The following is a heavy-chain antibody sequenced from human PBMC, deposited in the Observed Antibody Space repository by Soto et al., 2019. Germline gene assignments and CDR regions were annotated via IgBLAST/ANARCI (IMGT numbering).Heavy chain of an antibody. CDR3: ARVDYDILSPPDY. D-gene: IGHD3-9*01. V-gene: IGHV3-74*01. J-gene: IGHJ4*02. Sequence: PGGSLRLSCTASGFTFSSYWMHWVRQAPGKGLVWVSHINRDGTDTSYADSVKGRFTISRDNAENTLYLQMNSLRAEDTAVYYCARVDYDILSPPDYWGQGTLVTVSS. CDR2: INRDGTDT. CDR1: GFTFSSYW.